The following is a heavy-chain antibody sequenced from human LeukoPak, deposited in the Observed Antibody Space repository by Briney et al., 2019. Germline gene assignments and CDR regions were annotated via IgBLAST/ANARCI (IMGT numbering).Heavy chain of an antibody. CDR2: ISGSGGST. CDR3: AKDSDCSSTSCYVEMDV. V-gene: IGHV3-23*01. Sequence: GGSLRLSCAASGFTFSSYAMSWVRQAPGKGLEWVSAISGSGGSTNYADSVKGRFTISRDNSKNTLYLQMNSLRAEDTAVYYCAKDSDCSSTSCYVEMDVWGQGTTVTVSS. J-gene: IGHJ6*02. D-gene: IGHD2-2*01. CDR1: GFTFSSYA.